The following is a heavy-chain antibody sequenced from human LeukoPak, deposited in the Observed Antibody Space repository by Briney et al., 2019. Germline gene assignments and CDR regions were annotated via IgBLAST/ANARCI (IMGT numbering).Heavy chain of an antibody. CDR1: GGSFSGYY. Sequence: SETLSLTCAVYGGSFSGYYWSWIRQPPGKGLEWIGEINHSGSTNYNPSLKSRVTISVDTSKNQFSLKLSSVTAADTAVYYCARGEWELLLGTYWGQGTLVTVSS. V-gene: IGHV4-34*01. J-gene: IGHJ4*02. CDR3: ARGEWELLLGTY. D-gene: IGHD1-26*01. CDR2: INHSGST.